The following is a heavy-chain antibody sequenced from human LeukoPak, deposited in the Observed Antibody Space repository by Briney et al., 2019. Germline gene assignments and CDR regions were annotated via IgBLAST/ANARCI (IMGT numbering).Heavy chain of an antibody. CDR1: GFTFSSYA. V-gene: IGHV3-23*01. D-gene: IGHD6-6*01. CDR2: ISGSGGST. Sequence: HAGGSLRLSCAASGFTFSSYAMSWVRQAPGKGLEWVSAISGSGGSTYYADSVKGRFTISRDNSKNTLYLQMNSLRAEDTAVYYCAKHSSSAPYYYYYYMDVWGKGTTVTVSS. J-gene: IGHJ6*03. CDR3: AKHSSSAPYYYYYYMDV.